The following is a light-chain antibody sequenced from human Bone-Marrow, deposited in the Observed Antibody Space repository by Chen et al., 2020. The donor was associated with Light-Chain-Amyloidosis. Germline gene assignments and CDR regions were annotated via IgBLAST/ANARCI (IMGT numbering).Light chain of an antibody. Sequence: SYVLTQPSSVSVAPGQTATIACGGNNIGSTSVHWYQQTPVQAPLLVVYDDSDRPSGSPERMSGANSGNTATLTISRVEAGDEADYYCQVWDRSSDRPVFGRGTKLTVL. CDR1: NIGSTS. CDR2: DDS. CDR3: QVWDRSSDRPV. V-gene: IGLV3-21*02. J-gene: IGLJ3*02.